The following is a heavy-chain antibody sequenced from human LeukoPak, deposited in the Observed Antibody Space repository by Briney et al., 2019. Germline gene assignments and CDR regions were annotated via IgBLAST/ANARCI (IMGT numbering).Heavy chain of an antibody. CDR1: GFTFSSYG. D-gene: IGHD6-13*01. V-gene: IGHV3-23*01. CDR2: ISGSGGST. J-gene: IGHJ6*03. CDR3: AKLGYSSSWYVDYYYYMDV. Sequence: GGSLRLSCAASGFTFSSYGMSWVRQAPGKGLEWVSAISGSGGSTYYADSVKGRFTISRDNSKNTLYLQMNSLRAEDTAVYYCAKLGYSSSWYVDYYYYMDVWGKGTTVTISS.